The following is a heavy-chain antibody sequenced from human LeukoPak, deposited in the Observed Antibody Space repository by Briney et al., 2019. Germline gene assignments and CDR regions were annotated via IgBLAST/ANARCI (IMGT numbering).Heavy chain of an antibody. CDR3: ARPVTPGYSFHALDI. V-gene: IGHV3-48*04. CDR1: GFTFSSYS. Sequence: PGGSLRLSCAASGFTFSSYSMNWVRQAPGKGLEWVSYISSSSSTIYYADSVKGRFTISRDNAKNSLYLQMNSLRAEDTAVYYCARPVTPGYSFHALDIWGQGTMVTVSS. D-gene: IGHD5-18*01. CDR2: ISSSSSTI. J-gene: IGHJ3*02.